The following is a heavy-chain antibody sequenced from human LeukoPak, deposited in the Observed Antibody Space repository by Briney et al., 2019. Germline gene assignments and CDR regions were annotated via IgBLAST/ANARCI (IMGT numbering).Heavy chain of an antibody. CDR1: GFTFSSYA. Sequence: GGSLRLSCAASGFTFSSYAMSWVRQAPGKGLEWVSAISGSGGSTYYADSVKGRFTISRDNSKNTLYLQMNSLRAEDTDVYYCAKDEDGSGNFYYWGQGTLVTVSS. J-gene: IGHJ4*02. V-gene: IGHV3-23*01. CDR2: ISGSGGST. CDR3: AKDEDGSGNFYY. D-gene: IGHD3-10*01.